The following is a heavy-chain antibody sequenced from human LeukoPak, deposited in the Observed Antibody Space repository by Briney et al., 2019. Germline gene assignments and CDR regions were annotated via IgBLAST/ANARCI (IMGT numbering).Heavy chain of an antibody. D-gene: IGHD3-9*01. Sequence: PGGSLRLSCAASGFTFSSYWMSWVRQAPGKGLEWVANIKQDGSEKYYVDSVKGRFTISRDNAKNSLYLQMNSLRAGDTAVYYCAREIYYDIPQWYFDLWGRGTLVTVSS. J-gene: IGHJ2*01. CDR3: AREIYYDIPQWYFDL. CDR1: GFTFSSYW. V-gene: IGHV3-7*01. CDR2: IKQDGSEK.